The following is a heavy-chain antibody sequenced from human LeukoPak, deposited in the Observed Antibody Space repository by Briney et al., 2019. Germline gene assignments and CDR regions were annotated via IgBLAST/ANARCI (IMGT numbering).Heavy chain of an antibody. Sequence: PGGSLRLSCAASGFAFSTYEMNWVRQAPGKGLEWVAVIWYDGSNKYYADSVKGRFTISRDNSKNTLYLQMNSLRAEDTAVYYCAREENGGNPLLRYFDWYPQRPTSLDYWGQGTLVTVSS. CDR3: AREENGGNPLLRYFDWYPQRPTSLDY. D-gene: IGHD3-9*01. J-gene: IGHJ4*02. V-gene: IGHV3-33*08. CDR1: GFAFSTYE. CDR2: IWYDGSNK.